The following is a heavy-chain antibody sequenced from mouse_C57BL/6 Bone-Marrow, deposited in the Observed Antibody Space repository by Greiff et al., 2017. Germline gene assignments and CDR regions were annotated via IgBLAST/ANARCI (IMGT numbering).Heavy chain of an antibody. CDR2: ISSGGSYT. V-gene: IGHV5-6*02. Sequence: EVKLVESGGDLVKPGGSLKLSCAASGFTFSSYGMSWVRQTPDKRLEWVATISSGGSYTYYPDSVKGRFTISRDNAKNTLYLQMSSLKSEDTAMYYCARDPMDYWGQGTSVTVSS. CDR1: GFTFSSYG. J-gene: IGHJ4*01. CDR3: ARDPMDY.